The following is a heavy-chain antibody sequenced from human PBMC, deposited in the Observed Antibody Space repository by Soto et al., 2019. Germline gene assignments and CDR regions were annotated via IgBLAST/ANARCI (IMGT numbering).Heavy chain of an antibody. CDR1: GGSVRSGSHY. D-gene: IGHD6-13*01. V-gene: IGHV4-61*01. Sequence: SETLSLTCTVSGGSVRSGSHYWNWIRQPPGKGLEWIGYIYYTGSTNYNPSLKSRVTISVDTAKNQFSLEVNSVTAADTAVYYCARGHSTWYRHFDPWGKGTLVTVSS. CDR3: ARGHSTWYRHFDP. J-gene: IGHJ5*02. CDR2: IYYTGST.